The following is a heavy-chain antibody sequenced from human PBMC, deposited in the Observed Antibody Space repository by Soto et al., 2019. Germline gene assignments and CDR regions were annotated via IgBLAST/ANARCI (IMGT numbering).Heavy chain of an antibody. Sequence: SETLSLTCTVSGGSISSYYWTWIRQPPGKGLEWIGFIYHSGSTNYNPSLKSRVTISVDTSKNQFSLKLSSVTAADTAVYYCAEHPYDTLTGYNNWFDPWGQGTLVTVSS. V-gene: IGHV4-59*08. D-gene: IGHD3-9*01. CDR3: AEHPYDTLTGYNNWFDP. J-gene: IGHJ5*02. CDR1: GGSISSYY. CDR2: IYHSGST.